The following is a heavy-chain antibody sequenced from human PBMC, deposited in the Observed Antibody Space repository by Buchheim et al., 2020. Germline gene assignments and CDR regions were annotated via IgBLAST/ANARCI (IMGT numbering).Heavy chain of an antibody. CDR1: GFTFSSYA. D-gene: IGHD4-23*01. CDR3: AKDREGSTVVTLMYYYYYGMDV. CDR2: ISGSGGST. Sequence: EVQLLESGGGLVQPGGSLRLSCAASGFTFSSYAMSWVRQAPGKGLEWVSAISGSGGSTYYADSVKGRFTISRDNSKNTLYLQMNSLRAEDTAVYYCAKDREGSTVVTLMYYYYYGMDVWGQGTT. J-gene: IGHJ6*02. V-gene: IGHV3-23*01.